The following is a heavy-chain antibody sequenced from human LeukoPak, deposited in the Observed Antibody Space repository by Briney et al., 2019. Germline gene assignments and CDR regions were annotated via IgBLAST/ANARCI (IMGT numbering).Heavy chain of an antibody. J-gene: IGHJ4*02. CDR1: GFTFSSYS. D-gene: IGHD3-22*01. V-gene: IGHV3-21*01. CDR3: ASHHYYDSSGYYLPFDY. Sequence: GGSLRLSCAASGFTFSSYSMNWVRQAPGKGLEWVSSISSSSYIYYADSVKGRLTISRDNAKNSLYLQMNSLRAEDTAVYYCASHHYYDSSGYYLPFDYWGQGTLVTVSS. CDR2: ISSSSYI.